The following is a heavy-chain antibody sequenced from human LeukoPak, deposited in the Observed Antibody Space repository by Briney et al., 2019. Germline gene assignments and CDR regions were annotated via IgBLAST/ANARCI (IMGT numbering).Heavy chain of an antibody. V-gene: IGHV4-39*01. Sequence: SETLSLTCTVSGGSISSSSYYWGWIRQPPGKGLEWIGSIDYSGSTYYNPALKSRVTISVATSKNQFSLKLSSVTAAATAVYYCARHSYSSSWYPCDYWGQGTLVTVSS. J-gene: IGHJ4*02. D-gene: IGHD6-13*01. CDR1: GGSISSSSYY. CDR2: IDYSGST. CDR3: ARHSYSSSWYPCDY.